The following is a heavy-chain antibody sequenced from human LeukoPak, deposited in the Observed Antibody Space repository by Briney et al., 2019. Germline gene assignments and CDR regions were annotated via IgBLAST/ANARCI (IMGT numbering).Heavy chain of an antibody. CDR2: ISWNTGNK. CDR3: VKGTTFDAFDM. J-gene: IGHJ3*02. CDR1: GFTFDDYA. Sequence: GGSLRLSCAASGFTFDDYAMHWVRQAPGKGLEWVSRISWNTGNKDYADSVKGRFTISRDNDKNSLFLQMNSLRPEDTAFYCVKGTTFDAFDMWGQGTMVIVFS. V-gene: IGHV3-9*01. D-gene: IGHD3-16*01.